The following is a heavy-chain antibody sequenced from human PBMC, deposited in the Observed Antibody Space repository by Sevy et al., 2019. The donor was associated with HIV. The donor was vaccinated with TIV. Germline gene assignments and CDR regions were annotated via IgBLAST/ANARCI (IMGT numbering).Heavy chain of an antibody. CDR3: ARGIAAPRGMDV. J-gene: IGHJ6*02. V-gene: IGHV4-4*07. CDR1: GGSISSYY. CDR2: IYTSGST. Sequence: SQTLSLTCTVSGGSISSYYWSWIRQPAGKGLEWIGRIYTSGSTNYNPSLKSRVTISVDTTKNQVSLKVRSLTAADTAVYYCARGIAAPRGMDVWGQGTTVTVSS. D-gene: IGHD6-13*01.